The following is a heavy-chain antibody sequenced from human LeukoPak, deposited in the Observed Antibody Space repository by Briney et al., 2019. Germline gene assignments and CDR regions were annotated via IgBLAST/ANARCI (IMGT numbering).Heavy chain of an antibody. CDR1: GFTFSNAW. J-gene: IGHJ4*02. CDR3: TGGQGVRKKTYYFDY. CDR2: IKSKTDGGTT. V-gene: IGHV3-15*01. D-gene: IGHD3-10*01. Sequence: GGSLRLSCAASGFTFSNAWMSWVRQAPGKGLEWVGRIKSKTDGGTTDYAAPVKGRFTISRDDSKNTLYLQMNSLKTEDTAVYSCTGGQGVRKKTYYFDYWGQGTLVTVSS.